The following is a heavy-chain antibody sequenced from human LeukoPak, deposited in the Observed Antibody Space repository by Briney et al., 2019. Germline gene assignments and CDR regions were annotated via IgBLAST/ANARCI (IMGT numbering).Heavy chain of an antibody. CDR3: ARNDYDSSGYYYESWFDP. CDR1: GGSISSGSYY. D-gene: IGHD3-22*01. J-gene: IGHJ5*02. Sequence: TLSLTCTVSGGSISSGSYYWSWIRQPAGKGLEWIGRIYTSGSTNYNPSLKSRVTISVDTSKNQFSLKLSSVTAADTAVYYCARNDYDSSGYYYESWFDPWGQGTLVTVSS. CDR2: IYTSGST. V-gene: IGHV4-61*02.